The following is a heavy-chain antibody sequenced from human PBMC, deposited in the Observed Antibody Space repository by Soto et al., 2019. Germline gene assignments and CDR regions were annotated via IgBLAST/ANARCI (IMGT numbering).Heavy chain of an antibody. CDR3: ARGSSGYFPTLFWF. D-gene: IGHD3-22*01. Sequence: SETLSLTCTVSGGSISNYYWNWIRQSPGKGLEWIGYVSYSGNINYSPSLKSRVTISVDTSKNQFSLNLTSVTAADTAVYYCARGSSGYFPTLFWFWGQGTLVTVSS. J-gene: IGHJ4*01. CDR2: VSYSGNI. V-gene: IGHV4-59*01. CDR1: GGSISNYY.